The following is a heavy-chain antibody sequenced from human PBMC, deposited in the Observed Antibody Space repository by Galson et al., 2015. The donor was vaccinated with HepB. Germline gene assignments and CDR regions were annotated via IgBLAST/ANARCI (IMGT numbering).Heavy chain of an antibody. D-gene: IGHD6-19*01. CDR1: GFTVSSNY. CDR3: AREVSSGYYYFDY. V-gene: IGHV3-66*01. CDR2: LYRGGST. J-gene: IGHJ4*02. Sequence: SLRLSCAASGFTVSSNYVTWVRQAPGKGLEWVSTLYRGGSTYYADSVKGRFPISRDNSKNTLFLQMNSLRAEDTAVYYCAREVSSGYYYFDYWGQGTLVTVSS.